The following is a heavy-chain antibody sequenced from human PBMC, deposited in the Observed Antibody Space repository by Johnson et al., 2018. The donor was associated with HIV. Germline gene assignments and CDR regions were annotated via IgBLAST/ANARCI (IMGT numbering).Heavy chain of an antibody. Sequence: VQLVESGGGLVKPGGSLRLSCAASGFTVSSNYMSWVRQAPGKGLEWVSVIYSGDRTYSAVSVKGRFTISRDSSKNTLFLQMNSLRVEDTAIYYCAGRSSAWYEDAFDIWGQWTMVTVSS. D-gene: IGHD6-19*01. J-gene: IGHJ3*02. CDR3: AGRSSAWYEDAFDI. CDR2: IYSGDRT. CDR1: GFTVSSNY. V-gene: IGHV3-66*01.